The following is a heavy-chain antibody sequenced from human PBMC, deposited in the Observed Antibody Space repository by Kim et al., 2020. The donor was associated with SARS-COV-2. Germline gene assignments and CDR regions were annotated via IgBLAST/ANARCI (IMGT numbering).Heavy chain of an antibody. J-gene: IGHJ4*02. D-gene: IGHD2-21*02. V-gene: IGHV4-4*02. CDR3: AREVTPTSGYFDY. Sequence: SETLSLTCAVSGGSISSSNWWSWVRQPPGKGLEWIGEIYHSGSTNYNPSLKSRVTISVDKSKNQFSLKLSSVTAADTAVYYCAREVTPTSGYFDYWGQGTLVTVSS. CDR2: IYHSGST. CDR1: GGSISSSNW.